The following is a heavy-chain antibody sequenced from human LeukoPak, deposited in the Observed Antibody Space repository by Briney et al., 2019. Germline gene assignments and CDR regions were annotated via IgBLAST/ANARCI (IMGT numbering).Heavy chain of an antibody. CDR1: GYTFTSYY. V-gene: IGHV1-69*13. Sequence: SVKVSCKASGYTFTSYYMHWVRQAPGQGLEWMGGIIPIFGTANYAQKFQGRVTITADESTSTAFMELSSLRSEDTAVYYCAREVGATLSPPKDAFEIWGQGTMVTVSS. CDR2: IIPIFGTA. CDR3: AREVGATLSPPKDAFEI. D-gene: IGHD1-26*01. J-gene: IGHJ3*02.